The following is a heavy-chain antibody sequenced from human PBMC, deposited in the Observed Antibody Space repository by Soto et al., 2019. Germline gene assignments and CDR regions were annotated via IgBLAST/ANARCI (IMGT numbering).Heavy chain of an antibody. V-gene: IGHV3-9*01. D-gene: IGHD6-13*01. Sequence: PGGSLRLSCAASGFTFDDYAMHWVRQAPGKGLEWVSGISWNSGSIGYADSVKGRFTISRDNAKNSLYLQMNSLRAEDTALYYCAGSGISWYDVALVYWGQGTLVTVSS. J-gene: IGHJ4*02. CDR1: GFTFDDYA. CDR3: AGSGISWYDVALVY. CDR2: ISWNSGSI.